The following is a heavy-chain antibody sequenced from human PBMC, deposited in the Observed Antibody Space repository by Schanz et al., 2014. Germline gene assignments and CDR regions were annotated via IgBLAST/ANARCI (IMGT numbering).Heavy chain of an antibody. CDR1: GYTFNGYY. Sequence: QVQLVQSGAEVKKPGASMKVSCKASGYTFNGYYMHWVRQAPGQGLEWMGRINPNSGGTNYAQKFQGRVTMTRDTSISTAYMELSRLRSDDTAVYYCAKDRSGVYYFDFWGQGTLVTASS. D-gene: IGHD3-10*01. CDR2: INPNSGGT. CDR3: AKDRSGVYYFDF. J-gene: IGHJ4*02. V-gene: IGHV1-2*06.